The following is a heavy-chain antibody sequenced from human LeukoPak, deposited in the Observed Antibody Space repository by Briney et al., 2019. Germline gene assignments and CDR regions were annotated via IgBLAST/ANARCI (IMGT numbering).Heavy chain of an antibody. D-gene: IGHD3-10*01. Sequence: SETLSLTCTVSGGSISSYYWSWIRPPPGKGLEWMGYIYYSGSTNYNPSLKSRVTISVDTSKNQFSLKLSSVTAADTAVYYCARLPLLWFGEFEKYYYYGMDVWGQGTTVTVSS. CDR2: IYYSGST. V-gene: IGHV4-59*08. J-gene: IGHJ6*02. CDR1: GGSISSYY. CDR3: ARLPLLWFGEFEKYYYYGMDV.